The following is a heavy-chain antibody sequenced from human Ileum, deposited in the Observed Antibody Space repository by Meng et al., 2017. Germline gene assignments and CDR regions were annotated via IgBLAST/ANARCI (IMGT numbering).Heavy chain of an antibody. CDR3: ATWIARSYNDY. J-gene: IGHJ4*02. CDR2: ISSDGVRL. CDR1: GFTFSTSS. V-gene: IGHV3-64*01. D-gene: IGHD2-21*01. Sequence: GESLKISCEASGFTFSTSSMHWVRQAPGKGLEYVSAISSDGVRLYYTSSVKGRFTISRDNSKNTLYLQMGYVRVEDMALYYCATWIARSYNDYWGQGTLVTVSS.